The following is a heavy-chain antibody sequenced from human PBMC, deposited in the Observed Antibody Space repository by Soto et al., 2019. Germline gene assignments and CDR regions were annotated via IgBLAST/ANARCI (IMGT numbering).Heavy chain of an antibody. V-gene: IGHV3-23*01. CDR2: INGGGGST. Sequence: EVQVLESGGRSVQPGGSLRLSCAASGFTFSSYAMGWVRQAPGKGLEWVSKINGGGGSTYYAESVKGRFTLSRDNSKKTIHLQMNSLRAEDTAVYYCTKEGDYGDLNWFDPWGLGTLVTVSS. J-gene: IGHJ5*02. CDR1: GFTFSSYA. CDR3: TKEGDYGDLNWFDP. D-gene: IGHD4-17*01.